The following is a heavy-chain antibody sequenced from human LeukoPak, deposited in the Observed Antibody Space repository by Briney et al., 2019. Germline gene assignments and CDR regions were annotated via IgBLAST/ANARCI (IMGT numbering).Heavy chain of an antibody. CDR1: GFSFGSHP. Sequence: GGSLRLSCAASGFSFGSHPMNWVRQAPGKGLEWVSGITGSGDYTYYIDSVQGRFTISRDNSKNTLSLQMNSLRAEDTAVYYCARGVMAARLYYFDYWGRGILVTVSS. CDR2: ITGSGDYT. J-gene: IGHJ4*02. CDR3: ARGVMAARLYYFDY. D-gene: IGHD2-21*01. V-gene: IGHV3-23*01.